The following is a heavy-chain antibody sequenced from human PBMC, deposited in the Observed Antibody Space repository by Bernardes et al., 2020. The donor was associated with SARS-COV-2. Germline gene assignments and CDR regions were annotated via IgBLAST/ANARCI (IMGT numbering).Heavy chain of an antibody. CDR1: GYTFTGYY. J-gene: IGHJ5*02. Sequence: ASVKVSCKASGYTFTGYYIHWVRQAPGQGLEWMGWINPNSGGTKYAQKFQGRVTLTRDTSITTVYMELSRLTSDDTAVYFCARDRRFGELGSWFDPWGQGTLVTVSS. V-gene: IGHV1-2*02. CDR2: INPNSGGT. D-gene: IGHD3-10*01. CDR3: ARDRRFGELGSWFDP.